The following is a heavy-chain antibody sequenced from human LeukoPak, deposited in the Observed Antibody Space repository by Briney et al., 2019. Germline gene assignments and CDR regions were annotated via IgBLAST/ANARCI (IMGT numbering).Heavy chain of an antibody. D-gene: IGHD6-6*01. CDR3: ARDLGPTERWELAARLLYYYMDV. Sequence: GASVKVSCKASGYTFTSYGISWVRQAPGQGLEWMGWISAYNGNTNYAQKLQGRVTMTTDTSTSTAYMELRSLRSDDTAVYYCARDLGPTERWELAARLLYYYMDVWGKGTTVTVSS. V-gene: IGHV1-18*01. CDR1: GYTFTSYG. CDR2: ISAYNGNT. J-gene: IGHJ6*03.